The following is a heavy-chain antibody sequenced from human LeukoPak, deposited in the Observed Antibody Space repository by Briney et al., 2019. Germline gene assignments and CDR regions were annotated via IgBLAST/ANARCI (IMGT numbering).Heavy chain of an antibody. CDR2: ISSSSSYI. J-gene: IGHJ6*03. CDR3: ARGGNNYYYYMDV. V-gene: IGHV3-21*01. CDR1: GFTFSSYS. Sequence: PGGSLRLSCAASGFTFSSYSMNWVRQAPGKGLEWVSSISSSSSYIYYADSVKGRFTISRDNAKNSLYLQMNSLRPEDTAVYYCARGGNNYYYYMDVWGKGTTVTVSS.